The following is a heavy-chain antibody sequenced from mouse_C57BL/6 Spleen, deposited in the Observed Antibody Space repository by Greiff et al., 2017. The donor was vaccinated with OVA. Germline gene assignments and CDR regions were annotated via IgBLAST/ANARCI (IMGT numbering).Heavy chain of an antibody. CDR3: ARYGNPVYFDY. J-gene: IGHJ2*01. CDR1: GYTFTSYD. CDR2: IYPRDGST. D-gene: IGHD2-1*01. Sequence: VQLQQSGPELVKPGASVKLSCKASGYTFTSYDINWVKQRPGQGLEWIGWIYPRDGSTKYNEKFKGKATLIVDTSSSTAYIELHSLTSEDSAVYFCARYGNPVYFDYWGQGTTLTVSS. V-gene: IGHV1-85*01.